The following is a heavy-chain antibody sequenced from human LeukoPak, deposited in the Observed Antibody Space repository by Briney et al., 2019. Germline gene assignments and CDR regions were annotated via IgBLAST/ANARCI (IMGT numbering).Heavy chain of an antibody. J-gene: IGHJ6*02. Sequence: GGSLRLSCAASGFTFSNAWMSWIRQAPGKGLEWVSYISGSSTDTNYAGSVKGRFTVARDNAKSSLYLQMNSLRAEDTAVYHCARGHYGMDVWGQGTTVTVAS. CDR2: ISGSSTDT. CDR3: ARGHYGMDV. CDR1: GFTFSNAW. V-gene: IGHV3-11*06.